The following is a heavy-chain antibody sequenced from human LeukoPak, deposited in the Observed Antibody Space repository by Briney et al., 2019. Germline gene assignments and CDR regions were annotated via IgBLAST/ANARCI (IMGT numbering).Heavy chain of an antibody. J-gene: IGHJ4*02. CDR2: IKSKSDGGAT. CDR3: TTYEGVY. Sequence: PGGSLRPSCAASGFTFSNTLMSWVRQASGKGLEWVGRIKSKSDGGATDYAAPVQGRFIISRDDSKNTLYLQMNSLKTEDTAVYYCTTYEGVYWGQGTLVTVSA. CDR1: GFTFSNTL. D-gene: IGHD3-10*01. V-gene: IGHV3-15*01.